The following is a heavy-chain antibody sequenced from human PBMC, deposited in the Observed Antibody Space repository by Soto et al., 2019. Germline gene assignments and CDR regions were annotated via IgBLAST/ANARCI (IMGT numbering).Heavy chain of an antibody. CDR3: AVSRDGYSMDV. J-gene: IGHJ6*02. CDR2: IYYSGST. CDR1: GGSISSGGYY. V-gene: IGHV4-31*03. Sequence: QVQLQESGPGLVKPSQTLSLTCTVSGGSISSGGYYWSWIRQHPGKGLEWLGYIYYSGSTYYNPSLKSRVTISVDTSKDQVSLKLSSVTAADTSVYYCAVSRDGYSMDVWGQGTTVTVSS. D-gene: IGHD2-2*01.